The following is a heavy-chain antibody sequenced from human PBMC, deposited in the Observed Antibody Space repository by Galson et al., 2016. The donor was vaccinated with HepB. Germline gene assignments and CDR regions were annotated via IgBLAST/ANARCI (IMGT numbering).Heavy chain of an antibody. CDR1: GYTFTGYY. CDR2: INPNSGGT. D-gene: IGHD2-15*01. Sequence: SVKVSCKASGYTFTGYYMHWVRQAPGQGLEWMGWINPNSGGTNYAQKFQGWVTMTRDTSISTAYMELSGLRSDDTAVYYCARDGCSGGSCYDYWGQGTLVTVSS. CDR3: ARDGCSGGSCYDY. V-gene: IGHV1-2*04. J-gene: IGHJ4*02.